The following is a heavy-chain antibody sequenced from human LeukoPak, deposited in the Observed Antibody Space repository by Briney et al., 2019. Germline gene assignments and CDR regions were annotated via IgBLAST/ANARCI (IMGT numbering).Heavy chain of an antibody. Sequence: PSETLSLTCAVYGGSFSGYYWSWIRQPPGKGLEWIGEINHSGSTNYNPSLKSRVTISVDTSKNQFSLKLSSVTAADTAVYYCARVWVPVAGSPSKNYFDYWGQGTLVTVSS. CDR3: ARVWVPVAGSPSKNYFDY. D-gene: IGHD6-19*01. J-gene: IGHJ4*02. CDR1: GGSFSGYY. CDR2: INHSGST. V-gene: IGHV4-34*01.